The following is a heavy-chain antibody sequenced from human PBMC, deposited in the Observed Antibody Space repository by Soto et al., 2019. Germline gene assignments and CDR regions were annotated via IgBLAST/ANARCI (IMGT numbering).Heavy chain of an antibody. Sequence: SETLSLTCNVSGVSISSGGYYWGWIRQHPAKGLGWIGHIYYSESTYYNPSLKSRVTISVDTSKNQFSLKLSSVTAADTAVYYCARGRPDDYGDPDYFDYWGQGALVTVSS. CDR1: GVSISSGGYY. CDR2: IYYSEST. V-gene: IGHV4-31*03. CDR3: ARGRPDDYGDPDYFDY. J-gene: IGHJ4*02. D-gene: IGHD4-17*01.